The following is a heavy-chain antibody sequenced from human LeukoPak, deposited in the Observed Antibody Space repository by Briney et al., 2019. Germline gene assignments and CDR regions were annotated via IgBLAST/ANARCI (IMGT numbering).Heavy chain of an antibody. CDR1: GYSITSYW. CDR2: IYPGDSDT. J-gene: IGHJ3*02. D-gene: IGHD3-16*02. CDR3: ATTYYDYVWGSYRSDAFDI. Sequence: GESLKISCKGSGYSITSYWIGWVRQMPGKGLEWMGIIYPGDSDTRYSPSFQGQVTISADKSISTAYLQWSSLKASDTAMYYCATTYYDYVWGSYRSDAFDIWGQGTMVTVSS. V-gene: IGHV5-51*01.